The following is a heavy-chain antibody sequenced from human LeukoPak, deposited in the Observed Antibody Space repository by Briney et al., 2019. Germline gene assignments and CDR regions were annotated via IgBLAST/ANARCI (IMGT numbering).Heavy chain of an antibody. V-gene: IGHV4-59*08. J-gene: IGHJ3*02. CDR1: GGSTSSYY. CDR2: IYYSGST. D-gene: IGHD1-26*01. CDR3: ARLEAELLYAFDI. Sequence: PSETLSLTCTVSGGSTSSYYWSWIRQPPGKGLEWIGYIYYSGSTNYNPSLKSRVTISVDTSKNQFSLKLSSVTAADTAVYYCARLEAELLYAFDIWGQGTMATVSS.